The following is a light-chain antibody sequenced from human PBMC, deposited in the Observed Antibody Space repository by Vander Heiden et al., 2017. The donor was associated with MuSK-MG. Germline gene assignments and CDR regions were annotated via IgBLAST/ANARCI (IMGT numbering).Light chain of an antibody. CDR3: QQRSNWPPFT. V-gene: IGKV3-11*01. CDR1: QSVHTF. Sequence: EIVLTQSPRTLSLSPGDRPTLSCRASQSVHTFLDWYQQRPGQAPRILIYDASKRATGIPARFSGSGSGTDFTLTTSSLEPEDFAVYFCQQRSNWPPFTFGQGTRLETK. CDR2: DAS. J-gene: IGKJ5*01.